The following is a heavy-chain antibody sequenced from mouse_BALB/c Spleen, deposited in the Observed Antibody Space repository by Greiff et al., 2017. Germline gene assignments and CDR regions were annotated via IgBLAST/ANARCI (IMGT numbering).Heavy chain of an antibody. CDR2: ISSGGGST. D-gene: IGHD1-2*01. CDR3: ARHRAITTATSLYYFDY. V-gene: IGHV5-12-1*01. CDR1: GFAFSSYD. Sequence: EVKLMESGGGLVKPGGSLKLSCAASGFAFSSYDMSWVRQTPEKRLEWVAYISSGGGSTYYPDTVKGRFTISRDNAKNTLYLQMSSLKSEDTAMYYCARHRAITTATSLYYFDYWGQGTTLTVSS. J-gene: IGHJ2*01.